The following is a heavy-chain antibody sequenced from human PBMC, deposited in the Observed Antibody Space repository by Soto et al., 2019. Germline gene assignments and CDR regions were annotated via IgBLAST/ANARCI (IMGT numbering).Heavy chain of an antibody. CDR3: EVTAAGH. Sequence: QVQLVQSKAEVKKPGASVKDSCKTSGYTFTNYDINWVRQAPGQGLEWMGWVSPDHGNAGYAPQFQGRVTMTSDTSTSTVYMELHNLSSDHTALYFCEVTAAGHWGQGTIVSVSS. V-gene: IGHV1-8*01. D-gene: IGHD2-21*02. J-gene: IGHJ4*02. CDR2: VSPDHGNA. CDR1: GYTFTNYD.